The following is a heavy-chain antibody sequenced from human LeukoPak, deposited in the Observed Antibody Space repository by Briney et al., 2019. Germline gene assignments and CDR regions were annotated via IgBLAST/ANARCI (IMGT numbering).Heavy chain of an antibody. CDR1: GYTFTIYY. Sequence: ATVTLSCKASGYTFTIYYMHWVRNPPRQGLELMAIVNPNSGVTTCGQNFQGRVAVTMDTSTSTVYMLLSSLRSEATAVYYWARENTLITRSDYYYGMDVWGQGTTIIVSS. V-gene: IGHV1-46*01. J-gene: IGHJ6*02. CDR2: VNPNSGVT. CDR3: ARENTLITRSDYYYGMDV. D-gene: IGHD1-26*01.